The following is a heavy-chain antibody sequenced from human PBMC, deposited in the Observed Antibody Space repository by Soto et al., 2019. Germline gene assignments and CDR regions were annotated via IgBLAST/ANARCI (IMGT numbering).Heavy chain of an antibody. D-gene: IGHD1-1*01. CDR3: ARVERGTATTVVDAFDI. CDR1: GGFVTSGSYY. J-gene: IGHJ3*02. CDR2: MSHSGGT. V-gene: IGHV4-34*01. Sequence: QVQLQQWGAGLLKPSETLSLTCAVYGGFVTSGSYYWSWIRQPPGKGLEWIGEMSHSGGTHFNPSLKSRVTISVDTSNNQFTLKMSSVTAADTALYYCARVERGTATTVVDAFDIWGPGTRVTVSS.